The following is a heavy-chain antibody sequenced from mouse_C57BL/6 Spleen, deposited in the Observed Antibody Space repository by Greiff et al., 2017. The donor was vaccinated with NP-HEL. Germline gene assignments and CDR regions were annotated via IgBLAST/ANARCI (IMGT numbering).Heavy chain of an antibody. Sequence: QVQLKQSGAELVRPGASGKLSCKASGYTFTDYYINWVKQRPGQGLEWIARIYPGSGNTYYNEKFKGKATLTAEKSSSTAYMQLSSLTSEDSAVYFCARVPSIYYDYGGGAMDYWGQGTSVTVSS. CDR1: GYTFTDYY. J-gene: IGHJ4*01. V-gene: IGHV1-76*01. CDR2: IYPGSGNT. CDR3: ARVPSIYYDYGGGAMDY. D-gene: IGHD2-4*01.